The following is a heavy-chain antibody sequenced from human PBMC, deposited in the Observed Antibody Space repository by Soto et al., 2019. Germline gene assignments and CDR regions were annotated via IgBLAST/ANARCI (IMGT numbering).Heavy chain of an antibody. Sequence: ASVKVSCKASGFIFTSSSVQWVRQARGQRLEWIGWITVGTGNTNYAQKFQERVTITRHMSTSTAYMELSNLTSEDAAVYYCAAGDSSGYYGGWGQGTQVTVSS. D-gene: IGHD3-22*01. CDR2: ITVGTGNT. CDR1: GFIFTSSS. V-gene: IGHV1-58*01. CDR3: AAGDSSGYYGG. J-gene: IGHJ4*02.